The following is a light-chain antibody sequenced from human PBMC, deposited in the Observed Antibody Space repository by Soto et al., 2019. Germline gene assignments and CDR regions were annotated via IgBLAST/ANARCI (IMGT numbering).Light chain of an antibody. CDR1: QSVSSY. J-gene: IGKJ3*01. CDR3: QQRSNWPPRT. CDR2: DAS. Sequence: EIVLTQSPATLSLSPGERATLSCRASQSVSSYLAWYQQKPGQAPRLLIYDASNRATGIPARFSGSGSGTDFTLTISRLEPEDFAVYYCQQRSNWPPRTFGPGTKVDIK. V-gene: IGKV3-11*01.